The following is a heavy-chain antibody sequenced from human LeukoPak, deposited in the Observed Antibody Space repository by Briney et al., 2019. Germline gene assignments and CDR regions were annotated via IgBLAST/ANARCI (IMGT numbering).Heavy chain of an antibody. D-gene: IGHD3-10*01. CDR2: ISSSSSTI. V-gene: IGHV3-48*04. Sequence: GGSLRPSCAASGFTFSSYSMNWVRQAPGKGLEWVSYISSSSSTIYYADSVKGRFTISRDNAKNSLYLQMNSLRAEDTAVYYCARVWFGEDQEYGMDVWGQGTTVTVSS. CDR1: GFTFSSYS. J-gene: IGHJ6*02. CDR3: ARVWFGEDQEYGMDV.